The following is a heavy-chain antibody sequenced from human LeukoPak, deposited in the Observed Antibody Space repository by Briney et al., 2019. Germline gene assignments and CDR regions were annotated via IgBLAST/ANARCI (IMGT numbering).Heavy chain of an antibody. CDR1: GFTFSDYY. Sequence: GGSLRLSCTVSGFTFSDYYMSWVRRAPGKGLEWVSYISSSGSMLHYADSVEGRFTISRDNGKSSLYLQMSSLRVEDTAVYYCTRRPYSSSWYYFDYWGQGTLVTVSS. V-gene: IGHV3-11*04. CDR2: ISSSGSML. CDR3: TRRPYSSSWYYFDY. D-gene: IGHD6-13*01. J-gene: IGHJ4*02.